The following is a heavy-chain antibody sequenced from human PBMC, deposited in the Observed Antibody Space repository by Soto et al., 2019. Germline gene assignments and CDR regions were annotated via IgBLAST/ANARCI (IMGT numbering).Heavy chain of an antibody. J-gene: IGHJ3*02. CDR1: RFTFSDYY. CDR2: ISSSSSYT. Sequence: SLRLSCAASRFTFSDYYMNWIRQALGKGLEWVSYISSSSSYTNYADSVKGRFTISRDNAENSLFLQMNSLRAEDTAVYYCARAAAAGFAFDIWGLGTMVTVSS. D-gene: IGHD6-13*01. V-gene: IGHV3-11*06. CDR3: ARAAAAGFAFDI.